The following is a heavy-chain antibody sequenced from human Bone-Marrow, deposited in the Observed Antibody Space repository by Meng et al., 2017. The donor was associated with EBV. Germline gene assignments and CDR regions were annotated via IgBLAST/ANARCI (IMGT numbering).Heavy chain of an antibody. D-gene: IGHD6-19*01. CDR3: ARPFPSWQSPRLDPFGA. J-gene: IGHJ5*02. CDR1: GDSSSSFYY. Sequence: QRRLRESGPGQVKPSETLSLPCTVSGDSSSSFYYWGWIRQPPGRGLEWIGSVHYTGSTYYSPSLKSRVTVSVDTSKNQFSLRLTSVTAADTAVYYCARPFPSWQSPRLDPFGAWGQGTLVTVSS. V-gene: IGHV4-39*01. CDR2: VHYTGST.